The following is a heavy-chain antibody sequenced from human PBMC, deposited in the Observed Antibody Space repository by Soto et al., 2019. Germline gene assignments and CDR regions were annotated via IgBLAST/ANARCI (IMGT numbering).Heavy chain of an antibody. CDR1: GYAFTTYG. D-gene: IGHD1-1*01. J-gene: IGHJ4*02. CDR2: ISAHNGNT. V-gene: IGHV1-18*01. Sequence: QVNLVQSGAEVKKPGASVKVSCKGSGYAFTTYGITWVRQAPGQGLEWMGWISAHNGNTNYAQKLQGRVTVTRDTSTITAYMELRSLRSDDTAVYYWARGRYGDYWGQGAVVTVSS. CDR3: ARGRYGDY.